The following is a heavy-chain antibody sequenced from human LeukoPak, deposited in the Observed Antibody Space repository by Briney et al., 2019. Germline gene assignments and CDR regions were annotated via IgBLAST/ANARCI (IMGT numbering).Heavy chain of an antibody. Sequence: SPSETLSLTCAVYGGSFSGYYWSWIRQPPGKGLEWIGYIYYSGSTNYNPSLKSRVTISVDTSKNQFSLKLSSVTAADTAVYYCARESYWKSSGYGVQHWGQGTLVTVSS. CDR1: GGSFSGYY. CDR2: IYYSGST. J-gene: IGHJ1*01. CDR3: ARESYWKSSGYGVQH. V-gene: IGHV4-59*01. D-gene: IGHD3-22*01.